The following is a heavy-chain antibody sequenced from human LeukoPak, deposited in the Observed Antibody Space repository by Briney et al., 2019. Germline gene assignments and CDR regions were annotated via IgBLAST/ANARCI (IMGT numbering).Heavy chain of an antibody. CDR3: ARDAPPIVATPIDY. Sequence: GGSPGLFCAASWFTFNSDAHSWVPQAPGEGVGWVLSISGSGGSTYYADSVKGRFTISRDNSKNTLYLQMNSLRAEDTAVYYCARDAPPIVATPIDYWGQGTLVTVSS. D-gene: IGHD5-12*01. V-gene: IGHV3-23*01. CDR1: WFTFNSDA. CDR2: ISGSGGST. J-gene: IGHJ4*02.